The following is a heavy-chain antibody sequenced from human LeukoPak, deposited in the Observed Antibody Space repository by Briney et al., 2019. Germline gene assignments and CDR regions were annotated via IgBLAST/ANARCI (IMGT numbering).Heavy chain of an antibody. V-gene: IGHV4-61*02. CDR3: ARGRVWGSYRQNFDY. CDR2: IYTSGST. J-gene: IGHJ4*02. CDR1: GGSISSGSYY. Sequence: SQTLSLTCTVSGGSISSGSYYWSWIRQPAGKGLEWIGRIYTSGSTNYNPSLKSRVTISVDTSKNQFSLKLSSVTAADTAVYYCARGRVWGSYRQNFDYWGQGTLVTVSS. D-gene: IGHD3-16*02.